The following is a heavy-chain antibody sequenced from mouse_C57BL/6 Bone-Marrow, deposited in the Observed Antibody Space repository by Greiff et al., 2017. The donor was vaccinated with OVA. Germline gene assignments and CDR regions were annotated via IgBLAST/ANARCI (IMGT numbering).Heavy chain of an antibody. CDR3: ARGQLGAY. V-gene: IGHV5-6*01. Sequence: EVQRVESGGDLVKPGGSLKLSCAASGFTFSSYGMSWVRQTPDKRLEWVATISSGGSYTYYPDSVKGRFTISRDNAKNTLYLQMSSLKSEDTAMYYCARGQLGAYWGQGTLVTVSA. J-gene: IGHJ3*01. CDR1: GFTFSSYG. CDR2: ISSGGSYT. D-gene: IGHD4-1*02.